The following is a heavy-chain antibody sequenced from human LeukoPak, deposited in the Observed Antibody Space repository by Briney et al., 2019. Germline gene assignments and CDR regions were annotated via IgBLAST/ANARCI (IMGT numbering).Heavy chain of an antibody. Sequence: SETLSLTCAVYGGSFSGYYWSWIRQPPGKGLEWIGEINHSGSTNYNPSLKSRVTMSVDTSKNQFSLKLSSVTAADTAVYYCARGRALTGVDYWGQGTLVTVSS. V-gene: IGHV4-34*01. CDR2: INHSGST. D-gene: IGHD3-9*01. CDR1: GGSFSGYY. J-gene: IGHJ4*02. CDR3: ARGRALTGVDY.